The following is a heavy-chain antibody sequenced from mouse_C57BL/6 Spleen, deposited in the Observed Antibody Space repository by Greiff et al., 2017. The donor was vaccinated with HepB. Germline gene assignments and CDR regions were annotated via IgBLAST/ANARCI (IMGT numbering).Heavy chain of an antibody. Sequence: QVQLQQPGAELVRPGTSVKLSCKASGYTFTSYWMHWVKQRPGQGLEWIGVIDPSDSYTNYNQKFKGKATLTVDTSSSTAYMQLSSLTSEDAAVYYGARERDGNYAYWGQGTTLTVSS. J-gene: IGHJ2*01. CDR2: IDPSDSYT. CDR3: ARERDGNYAY. V-gene: IGHV1-59*01. CDR1: GYTFTSYW. D-gene: IGHD2-1*01.